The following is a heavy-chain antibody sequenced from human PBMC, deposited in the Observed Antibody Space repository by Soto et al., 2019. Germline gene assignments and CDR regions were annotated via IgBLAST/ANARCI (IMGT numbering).Heavy chain of an antibody. J-gene: IGHJ5*02. D-gene: IGHD6-19*01. CDR2: TYYRSKWYN. V-gene: IGHV6-1*01. Sequence: SHTLSLTCAISGDSVSSNRAAWNWIRQSPSRGLEWLGRTYYRSKWYNDYAVSVKSRITINPDTSKNQFSLQLNSVTPEDTAVYDCARAWGFSSGWYGSFSSWGQGPLVTVPS. CDR3: ARAWGFSSGWYGSFSS. CDR1: GDSVSSNRAA.